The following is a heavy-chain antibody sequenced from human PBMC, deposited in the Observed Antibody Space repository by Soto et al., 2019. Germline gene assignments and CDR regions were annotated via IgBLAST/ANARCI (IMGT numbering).Heavy chain of an antibody. CDR3: ARDLVWFGAHPIDY. D-gene: IGHD3-10*01. J-gene: IGHJ4*02. V-gene: IGHV3-30*03. CDR1: GFTFSNYG. CDR2: ISYDGSNK. Sequence: QVQLVESGGGVVQPGGSLRLSCAASGFTFSNYGMHWVRQAPGKGLEWVAVISYDGSNKYYADSVKGRFTISRDNSKNTLYLQMTRLTTEDTAVYDCARDLVWFGAHPIDYWGQGTLVTVSS.